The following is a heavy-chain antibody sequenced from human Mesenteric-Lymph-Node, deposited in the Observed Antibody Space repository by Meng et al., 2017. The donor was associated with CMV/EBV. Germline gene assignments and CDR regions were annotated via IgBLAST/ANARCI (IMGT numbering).Heavy chain of an antibody. CDR3: VRDNYLRYGIYYSYYGMDV. V-gene: IGHV3-74*01. D-gene: IGHD5-24*01. J-gene: IGHJ6*02. CDR2: INSDGTSI. Sequence: GESLKISCAASGFTFNGHWMHWVRQGPGKGLVWVSRINSDGTSIAYADSVRGRFTISRDNSKNTLFLQMNSLRAEDTAVYYCVRDNYLRYGIYYSYYGMDVWGQGTTVTVSS. CDR1: GFTFNGHW.